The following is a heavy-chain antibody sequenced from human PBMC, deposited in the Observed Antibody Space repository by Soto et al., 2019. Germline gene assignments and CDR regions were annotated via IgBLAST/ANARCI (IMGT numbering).Heavy chain of an antibody. V-gene: IGHV4-61*01. Sequence: QVQLQESGPGRVRLPEPLSPPGAASVGSVAGGFSSGIWVRQPPGKGLEWIGYLDPNGNTYYNPSLENRITISVDTAKTQFSLMVSSVTAADTAVYFCARWHYHYAMDAWGQGTTVTVSS. J-gene: IGHJ6*02. CDR2: LDPNGNT. D-gene: IGHD5-12*01. CDR1: VGSVAGGFSS. CDR3: ARWHYHYAMDA.